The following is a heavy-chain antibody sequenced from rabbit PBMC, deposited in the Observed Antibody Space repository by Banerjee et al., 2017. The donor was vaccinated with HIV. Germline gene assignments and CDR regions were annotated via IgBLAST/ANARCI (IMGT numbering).Heavy chain of an antibody. J-gene: IGHJ4*01. CDR3: ARGGGGYAGYGHGYYFIL. CDR1: GFTLSNYW. CDR2: IYTGDGNT. Sequence: QEQLVESGGDLVKPEGSLTLTCTASGFTLSNYWICWVRQAPGKGLEWIACIYTGDGNTHYASWAKGRFTISKTSSTVDLKMTSLTVADTATYFCARGGGGYAGYGHGYYFILWGQGTLVT. V-gene: IGHV1S45*01. D-gene: IGHD7-1*01.